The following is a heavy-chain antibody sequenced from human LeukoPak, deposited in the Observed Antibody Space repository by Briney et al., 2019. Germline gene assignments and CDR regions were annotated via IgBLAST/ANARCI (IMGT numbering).Heavy chain of an antibody. CDR3: AKEYSSGFIDY. V-gene: IGHV3-30*18. J-gene: IGHJ4*02. CDR1: GFTFSSYG. Sequence: GGSLRLSCAASGFTFSSYGMHWVRQAPGKGLEWVAVISYDGSNKYYADSVKGRFTISRDNSKNTLYLQMNSLRAEDTAVYYCAKEYSSGFIDYWGQGTLVTVSS. CDR2: ISYDGSNK. D-gene: IGHD3-22*01.